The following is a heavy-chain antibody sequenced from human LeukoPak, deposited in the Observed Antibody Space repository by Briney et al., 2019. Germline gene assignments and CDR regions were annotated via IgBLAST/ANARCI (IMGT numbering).Heavy chain of an antibody. D-gene: IGHD3-22*01. Sequence: SETLSLTCTVSGGSISGYYWSWIRQPPGKGLEWIGYIYHSGSTYYNPSLKSRVTISVDRSKNQFSLELSSVTAADTAAYYCAAEIHYDSSGYYSNWFDPWGQGTLVTVSS. CDR1: GGSISGYY. J-gene: IGHJ5*02. CDR3: AAEIHYDSSGYYSNWFDP. V-gene: IGHV4-30-2*01. CDR2: IYHSGST.